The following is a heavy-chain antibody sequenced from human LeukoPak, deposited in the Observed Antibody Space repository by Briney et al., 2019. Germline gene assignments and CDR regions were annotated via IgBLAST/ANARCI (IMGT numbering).Heavy chain of an antibody. CDR2: ITSSSSTI. Sequence: GGSLRLSCAASRFTFSSYSMKWVRQAPGKGLEWVSYITSSSSTIYYADSVEGRFTISRDNAKNSLYLQMHSLRAEHTAVYYCAGPRRDLLSAFEIWGQGTMVTVSS. J-gene: IGHJ3*02. V-gene: IGHV3-48*01. D-gene: IGHD3-10*01. CDR3: AGPRRDLLSAFEI. CDR1: RFTFSSYS.